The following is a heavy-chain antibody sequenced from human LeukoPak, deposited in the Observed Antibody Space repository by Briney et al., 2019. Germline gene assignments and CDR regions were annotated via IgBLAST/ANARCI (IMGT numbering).Heavy chain of an antibody. CDR1: GGSINSYY. Sequence: ASETLSLTCTVSGGSINSYYWSWIRQPPGMGLEWVGYIYYSGSTNYKPSLKRRVTISVDTSKNQFSLKVSSVTAADTAVYYCASSRSSSGWSLIDYWGQGALVTVSS. V-gene: IGHV4-59*01. CDR3: ASSRSSSGWSLIDY. D-gene: IGHD6-19*01. CDR2: IYYSGST. J-gene: IGHJ4*02.